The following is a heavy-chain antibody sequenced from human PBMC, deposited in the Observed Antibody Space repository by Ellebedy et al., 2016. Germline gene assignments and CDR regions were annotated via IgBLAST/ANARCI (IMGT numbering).Heavy chain of an antibody. J-gene: IGHJ5*02. CDR2: ISGSGGST. D-gene: IGHD5-12*01. V-gene: IGHV3-23*01. CDR1: GFTFSSYA. Sequence: GGSLRLXXAASGFTFSSYAMSWVRQAPGKGLEWVSAISGSGGSTYYADSVKGRFTISRDNSKNTLYLQMNSLKTEDTAVYYCTTIGKWPRPDWFDPWGHGTLVIVSS. CDR3: TTIGKWPRPDWFDP.